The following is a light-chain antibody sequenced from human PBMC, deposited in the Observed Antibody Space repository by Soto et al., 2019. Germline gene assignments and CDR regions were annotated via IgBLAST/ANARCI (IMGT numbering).Light chain of an antibody. J-gene: IGLJ1*01. CDR2: EVT. V-gene: IGLV2-14*01. CDR3: SSYTSSSTLPYV. Sequence: QSVLTQPASVSGSPRQSITISCTGTSSDVGGYNYVSWYQQHPGKAPKLIIYEVTNRPSGVSHRFSGSKSGNTASLTISGLQAEDEADYYCSSYTSSSTLPYVFGTGTKVTVL. CDR1: SSDVGGYNY.